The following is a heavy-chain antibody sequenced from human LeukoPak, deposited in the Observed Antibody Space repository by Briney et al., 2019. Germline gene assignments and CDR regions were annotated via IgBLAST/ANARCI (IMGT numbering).Heavy chain of an antibody. Sequence: ASVKVSCKASGYTFTGYYMHWVRQAPGQGLEWMGWINPNSGGTNYAQKLQGRVTMTRDTSISTAYMELSRLRSDDTAVYYCAREANYYDSSGYYLFDYWGQGTLVTVSS. J-gene: IGHJ4*02. CDR1: GYTFTGYY. CDR3: AREANYYDSSGYYLFDY. D-gene: IGHD3-22*01. V-gene: IGHV1-2*02. CDR2: INPNSGGT.